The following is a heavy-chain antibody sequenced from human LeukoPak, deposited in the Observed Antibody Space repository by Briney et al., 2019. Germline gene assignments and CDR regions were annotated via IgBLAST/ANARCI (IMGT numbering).Heavy chain of an antibody. Sequence: GGSLRLSCAASAFTFNNYALTWVRQAPGKGLDWVSTITGSGDTTYYADPVKGRFTISRDNSKDTLYLQMNSLRAEDTAIYYCARAWAPTEDYFDYWGQGTLVTVSS. CDR1: AFTFNNYA. J-gene: IGHJ4*02. V-gene: IGHV3-23*01. D-gene: IGHD1-1*01. CDR3: ARAWAPTEDYFDY. CDR2: ITGSGDTT.